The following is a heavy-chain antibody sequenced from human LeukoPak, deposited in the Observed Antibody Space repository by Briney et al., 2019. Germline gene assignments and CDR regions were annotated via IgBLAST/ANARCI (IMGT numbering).Heavy chain of an antibody. D-gene: IGHD2-15*01. V-gene: IGHV3-53*05. J-gene: IGHJ6*02. Sequence: GALRLSCAASGFTVSSNYMSWVRQAPGKGLEWVSVIYSGGSTHYPDSVKGRFTISSDNSKNKLYLQMNSLRAEDTAVYYCATSPWYVSYYYYGMDVWGQGTTVTVSS. CDR1: GFTVSSNY. CDR2: IYSGGST. CDR3: ATSPWYVSYYYYGMDV.